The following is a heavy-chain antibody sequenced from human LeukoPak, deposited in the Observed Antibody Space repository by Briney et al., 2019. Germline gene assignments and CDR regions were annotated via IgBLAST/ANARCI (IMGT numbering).Heavy chain of an antibody. D-gene: IGHD1-26*01. V-gene: IGHV3-7*01. CDR3: ARCRDSGRYFDY. CDR1: GFTFSSYW. J-gene: IGHJ4*02. CDR2: IKQDGSEK. Sequence: GGSLRLSCAASGFTFSSYWMSWVRQAPGKGLEWVANIKQDGSEKYYVDSVKGRFTISRDNAKSSLFLQLAGLRAEDTAVYYCARCRDSGRYFDYWGQGALVTVSS.